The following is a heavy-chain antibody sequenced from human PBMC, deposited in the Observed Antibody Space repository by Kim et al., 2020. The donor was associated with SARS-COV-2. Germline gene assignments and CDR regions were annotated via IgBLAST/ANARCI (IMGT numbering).Heavy chain of an antibody. J-gene: IGHJ6*01. Sequence: SVKVSCKASGGTFSSYAISWVRQAPGQGLEWMGGIIPIFGTANYAQKFRGRVTITADESTSTAYMELSSLRSEDTAVYYCARADVVVIAIQHYYYGMDVWGQGTTVTVSS. CDR3: ARADVVVIAIQHYYYGMDV. CDR2: IIPIFGTA. D-gene: IGHD2-21*01. V-gene: IGHV1-69*13. CDR1: GGTFSSYA.